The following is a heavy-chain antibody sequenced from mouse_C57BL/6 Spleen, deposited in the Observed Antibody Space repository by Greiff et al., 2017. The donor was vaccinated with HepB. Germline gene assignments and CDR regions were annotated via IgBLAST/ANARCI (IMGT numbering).Heavy chain of an antibody. Sequence: QVQLQQPGAELVRPRSSVKLSCKASGYTFTSYWMDWVKQRPGQGLEWIGNIYPSDSETHYNQKFKDKATLTVDKSSSTAYMQLSSLTSEDSAVYYCASVTTVVATTRYFDVWGTGTTVTVSS. CDR2: IYPSDSET. D-gene: IGHD1-1*01. CDR1: GYTFTSYW. CDR3: ASVTTVVATTRYFDV. V-gene: IGHV1-61*01. J-gene: IGHJ1*03.